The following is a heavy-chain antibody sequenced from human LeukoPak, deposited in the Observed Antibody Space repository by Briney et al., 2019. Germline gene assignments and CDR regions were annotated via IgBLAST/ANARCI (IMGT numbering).Heavy chain of an antibody. V-gene: IGHV3-11*01. D-gene: IGHD1-7*01. Sequence: GGSLRLSCAASGFTFSDYYMSWIRQAPGKGLEWVSYISSAGTAMYYADSVKGRFTISRDNAKNSLYLQMNSLRAEDTAVCYCATRSNPGTTFDFWGQGTLVTVSS. J-gene: IGHJ5*01. CDR2: ISSAGTAM. CDR3: ATRSNPGTTFDF. CDR1: GFTFSDYY.